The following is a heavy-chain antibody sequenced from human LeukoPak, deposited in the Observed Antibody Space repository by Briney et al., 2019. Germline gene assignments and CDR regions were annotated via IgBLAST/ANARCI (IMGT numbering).Heavy chain of an antibody. V-gene: IGHV4-59*02. CDR3: ARGAMATTPFFDY. Sequence: SETLSLTCTVSGGSVSSYYWTWIRQPPGKGLEWIGYVYYTGSTNFNPSLKSRVTMSLDTSRNQFSLKLTSLTAADTAVYYCARGAMATTPFFDYWGQGTLVTVSS. J-gene: IGHJ4*02. CDR1: GGSVSSYY. CDR2: VYYTGST. D-gene: IGHD5-24*01.